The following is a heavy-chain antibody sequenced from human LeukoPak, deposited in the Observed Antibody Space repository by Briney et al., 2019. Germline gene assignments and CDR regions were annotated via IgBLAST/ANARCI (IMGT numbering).Heavy chain of an antibody. CDR1: GYTFTGYY. Sequence: ASVKVSCKASGYTFTGYYMHWVRQAPGQGLAWMGWINPNSGGTNYAQKLQGRVTMTTDTSTSTAYMELRSLRSDDTAVYYCARDAVPAAMISSVWFDPWGQGTLVTVSS. J-gene: IGHJ5*02. V-gene: IGHV1-2*02. D-gene: IGHD2-2*01. CDR2: INPNSGGT. CDR3: ARDAVPAAMISSVWFDP.